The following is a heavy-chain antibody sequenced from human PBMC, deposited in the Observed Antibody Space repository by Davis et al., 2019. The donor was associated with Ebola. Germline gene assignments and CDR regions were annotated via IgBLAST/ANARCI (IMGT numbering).Heavy chain of an antibody. V-gene: IGHV6-1*01. Sequence: HSQTLSLTCAISGDSVSGSSGAWIWIRQSPSRGLEWLGRTYYSSKWYNDYAVSVKSRITINPDTSKNQFSLHLNSVTPEDTALYYCARGWLRGGMDVWGEGTTVTVSS. D-gene: IGHD5-18*01. CDR1: GDSVSGSSGA. CDR2: TYYSSKWYN. J-gene: IGHJ6*04. CDR3: ARGWLRGGMDV.